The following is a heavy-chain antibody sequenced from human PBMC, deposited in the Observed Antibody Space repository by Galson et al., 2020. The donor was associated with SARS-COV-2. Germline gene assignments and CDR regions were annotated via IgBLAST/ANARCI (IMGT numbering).Heavy chain of an antibody. CDR1: GFVFSTYT. Sequence: GGSLRLSCAASGFVFSTYTVNWVRQAPGKGLEWVSYISSSSSNIDYADSVKGRFTISRDNAKNSLYLQMNSLRDEDTAVYYCARDRGYRDGWPPRWGQGTLVTVSS. CDR2: ISSSSSNI. D-gene: IGHD5-12*01. V-gene: IGHV3-48*02. J-gene: IGHJ4*02. CDR3: ARDRGYRDGWPPR.